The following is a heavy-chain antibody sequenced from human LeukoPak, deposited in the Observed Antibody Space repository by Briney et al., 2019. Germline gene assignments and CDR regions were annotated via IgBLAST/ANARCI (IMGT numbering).Heavy chain of an antibody. J-gene: IGHJ4*02. D-gene: IGHD3-10*01. Sequence: SETLSLTCTVSGVAITSNYWSWIRQPAGKGLEWIGRVFSSGSTDYTPSLKSRVTMSVDTSNNQFSLKVTSLTAADTAVYYCARGPSGASGHDYWGQGTLVSVSS. V-gene: IGHV4-4*07. CDR3: ARGPSGASGHDY. CDR2: VFSSGST. CDR1: GVAITSNY.